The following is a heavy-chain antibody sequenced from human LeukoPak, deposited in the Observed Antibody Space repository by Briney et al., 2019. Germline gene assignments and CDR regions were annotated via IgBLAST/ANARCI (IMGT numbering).Heavy chain of an antibody. V-gene: IGHV1-2*02. J-gene: IGHJ6*03. CDR2: INPNSGGT. CDR3: ARDPRYSSTIKYYHYYMDV. D-gene: IGHD6-13*01. CDR1: GYTFTGYY. Sequence: GASVKVSCKASGYTFTGYYMHWVRQAPGQGLEWMGWINPNSGGTNYAQKFQGRVTMTRDKSIRTAYMELSRLTSDDTAVYYCARDPRYSSTIKYYHYYMDVWGKGTTVTVSS.